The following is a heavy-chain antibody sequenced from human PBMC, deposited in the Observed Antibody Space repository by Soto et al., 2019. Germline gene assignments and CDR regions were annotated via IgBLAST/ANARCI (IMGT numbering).Heavy chain of an antibody. CDR1: GGTFSSYA. V-gene: IGHV1-69*01. CDR2: IIPISGTA. J-gene: IGHJ3*02. D-gene: IGHD1-26*01. CDR3: ERDLVGPHDPAAFDI. Sequence: QVQLVQSGAEVKKPWSSVKVSCKASGGTFSSYAIRWVRQAPGHGLEWMGGIIPISGTANYAQKFQGRVTITADQSTITAYMELSRLRSADTAVYYCERDLVGPHDPAAFDIWGQGTMVTVS.